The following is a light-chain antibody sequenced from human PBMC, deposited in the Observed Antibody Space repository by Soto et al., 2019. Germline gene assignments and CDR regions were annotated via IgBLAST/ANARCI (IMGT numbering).Light chain of an antibody. CDR2: GAS. V-gene: IGKV3-20*01. Sequence: EIVLTQSPGTLSLSPGERATLSCRASQSVSSSYLAWYQQKPGQAPRLLIYGASSRATGIPDRFSGSGSGTDFTLTISRLEPEDFEVSYCQQYGSSPVYTFGQGTKLEIK. J-gene: IGKJ2*01. CDR1: QSVSSSY. CDR3: QQYGSSPVYT.